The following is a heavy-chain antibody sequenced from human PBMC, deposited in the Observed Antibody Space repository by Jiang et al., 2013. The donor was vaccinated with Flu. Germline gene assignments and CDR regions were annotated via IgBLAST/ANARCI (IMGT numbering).Heavy chain of an antibody. V-gene: IGHV7-4-1*02. CDR2: INTNTGKP. D-gene: IGHD2-8*02. Sequence: RQAPGQGLEWMGWINTNTGKPTFAQGFTGRFVFSLDTSVSTAYLQISSLEAEDTAVYYCARDRRACTGDTCYTDFDYWGQGTLVTVSS. J-gene: IGHJ4*02. CDR3: ARDRRACTGDTCYTDFDY.